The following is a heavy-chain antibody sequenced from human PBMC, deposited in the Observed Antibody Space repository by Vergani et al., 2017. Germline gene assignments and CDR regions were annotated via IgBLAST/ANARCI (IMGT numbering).Heavy chain of an antibody. V-gene: IGHV3-33*06. CDR2: IWYDGSNK. CDR1: GFTFSSYG. CDR3: AKGLGDYGDYFFDY. J-gene: IGHJ4*02. Sequence: QVQLVESGGGVVQPGRSLRLSCAASGFTFSSYGMHWVRQAPGQGLEWVAVIWYDGSNKYYADSVKGRFTISRDNSKNTLYLQMNSLRAEDTAVYYCAKGLGDYGDYFFDYWGQGTLVTVSS. D-gene: IGHD4-17*01.